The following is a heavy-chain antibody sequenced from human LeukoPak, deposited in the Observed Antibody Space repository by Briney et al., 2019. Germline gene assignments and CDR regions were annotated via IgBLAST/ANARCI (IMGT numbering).Heavy chain of an antibody. CDR3: ARCVWNDYTYFDY. Sequence: SETLSLTCAVYGGSFSGYYWSWIRQPPGKGLEWIGEINHSGSTNYNPSLKSRVTISVDTSKNQFSLKLSSVTAADTAVYYCARCVWNDYTYFDYWGQGALVTVSS. CDR1: GGSFSGYY. J-gene: IGHJ4*02. D-gene: IGHD3-3*01. V-gene: IGHV4-34*09. CDR2: INHSGST.